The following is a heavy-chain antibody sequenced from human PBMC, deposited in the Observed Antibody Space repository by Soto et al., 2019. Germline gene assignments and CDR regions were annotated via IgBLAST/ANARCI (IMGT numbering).Heavy chain of an antibody. CDR1: VDTFTDYY. CDR2: VNPSGGHT. CDR3: ARGGHVVVVTAALDY. J-gene: IGHJ4*02. Sequence: QVQLMQSGAEVKKPGASVKVSCKASVDTFTDYYIHWVRQAPGQGLEWMGTVNPSGGHTTYAQHFLGRVTMTRDTSTSTLYMELTSLTSDDTAEYYCARGGHVVVVTAALDYWGQGTLVTVSS. D-gene: IGHD2-21*02. V-gene: IGHV1-46*01.